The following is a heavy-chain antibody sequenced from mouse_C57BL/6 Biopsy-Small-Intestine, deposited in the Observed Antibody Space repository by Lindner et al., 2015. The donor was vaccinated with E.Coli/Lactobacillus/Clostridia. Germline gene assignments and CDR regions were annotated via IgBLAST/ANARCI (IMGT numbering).Heavy chain of an antibody. V-gene: IGHV1-80*01. CDR3: ARGDYGKASYFDY. CDR2: IYPGDGDT. CDR1: GYAFSSYW. J-gene: IGHJ2*01. Sequence: VQLQESGAELVKPGASVKISCKASGYAFSSYWMNWVKQRPGKGLEWIGQIYPGDGDTNYNGKFKGKATLTADKSSSTAYMQLSSLTSEDSAVYFCARGDYGKASYFDYWGPRHHSHSLL. D-gene: IGHD2-1*01.